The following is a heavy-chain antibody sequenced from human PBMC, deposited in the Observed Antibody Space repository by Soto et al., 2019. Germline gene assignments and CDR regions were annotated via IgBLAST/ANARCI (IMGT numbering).Heavy chain of an antibody. J-gene: IGHJ3*02. Sequence: SVKVSCKASGGTFSSYAIGWVRQAPGQGLEWMGGIIPIFGTANYAQKFQGRVTITADESTSTAYMELSSLRSEDTAVYYCARANDYGVNSGGNAFDIWGQGTMVTVS. V-gene: IGHV1-69*13. D-gene: IGHD4-17*01. CDR2: IIPIFGTA. CDR1: GGTFSSYA. CDR3: ARANDYGVNSGGNAFDI.